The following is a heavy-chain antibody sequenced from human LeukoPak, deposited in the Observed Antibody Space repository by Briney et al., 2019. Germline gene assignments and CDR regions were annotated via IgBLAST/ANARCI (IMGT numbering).Heavy chain of an antibody. CDR1: GFTVSSNY. J-gene: IGHJ4*02. CDR3: ARRAQRYYVDFDWLTPPYYFDY. CDR2: IYSGGST. D-gene: IGHD3-9*01. V-gene: IGHV3-53*01. Sequence: GGSLRLSCAASGFTVSSNYMSWVRQAPGKGLEWVSVIYSGGSTYYADSVKGRFTISRDNSKNTLYFQMNSLRAEDTAVYHCARRAQRYYVDFDWLTPPYYFDYWGQGTLVTVSS.